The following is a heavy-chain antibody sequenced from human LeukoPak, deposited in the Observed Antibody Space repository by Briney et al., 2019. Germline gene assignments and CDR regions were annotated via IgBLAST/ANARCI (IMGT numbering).Heavy chain of an antibody. Sequence: PGGSLRLSCAASGFTFSSHWMHWVRQAPGKGLVWVSRIDSDASITSYADSVKGRFTISRDNARNTLYLQMNSLSAEDTAVYYCARDIGTSGWDDALDLWGQGTMVTVPS. CDR3: ARDIGTSGWDDALDL. CDR1: GFTFSSHW. CDR2: IDSDASIT. J-gene: IGHJ3*01. V-gene: IGHV3-74*01. D-gene: IGHD6-19*01.